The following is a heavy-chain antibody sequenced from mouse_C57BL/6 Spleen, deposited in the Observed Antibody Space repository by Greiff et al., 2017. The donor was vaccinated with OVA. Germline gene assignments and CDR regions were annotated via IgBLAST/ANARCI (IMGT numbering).Heavy chain of an antibody. Sequence: VQLLQSGPDLVKPGASVKLSCKASGYTFTDYNMHWVQQSHGKSLEWIATINPNNGGTSYHQKFKGKATLTVNKSTSTAYMEISSLTSEDSAVYDCARSQSRGYFDYWGQGTTLTVSA. CDR3: ARSQSRGYFDY. CDR1: GYTFTDYN. CDR2: INPNNGGT. V-gene: IGHV1-22*01. J-gene: IGHJ2*01. D-gene: IGHD3-1*01.